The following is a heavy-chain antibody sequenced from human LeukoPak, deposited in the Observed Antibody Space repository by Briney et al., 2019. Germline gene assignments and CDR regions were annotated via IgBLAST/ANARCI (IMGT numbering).Heavy chain of an antibody. CDR1: GFTFDDYT. CDR2: ISWDGGGT. Sequence: PGGSLRLSCAASGFTFDDYTMHWVRQAPGKGLEWVSLISWDGGGTYYADSVKGRFTISRDNAKNSLYLQMNSLRAEDTAVYYCARLIPGIPDYWGQGTLVTVSS. V-gene: IGHV3-43*01. CDR3: ARLIPGIPDY. J-gene: IGHJ4*02. D-gene: IGHD6-13*01.